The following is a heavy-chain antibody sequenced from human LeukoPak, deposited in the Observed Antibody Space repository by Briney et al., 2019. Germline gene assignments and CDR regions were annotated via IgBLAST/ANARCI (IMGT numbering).Heavy chain of an antibody. V-gene: IGHV3-11*04. CDR2: ISSTGSNI. Sequence: GGSLRLSCAASGFIFSDAWMSWVRQAPGKGLEWVSYISSTGSNIYYADSVKGRFTISRDNAKNSLYLQMNSLRAEDTAVYYCARTEGGGGSFDYWGQGTLVTVSS. CDR1: GFIFSDAW. J-gene: IGHJ4*02. CDR3: ARTEGGGGSFDY. D-gene: IGHD3-16*01.